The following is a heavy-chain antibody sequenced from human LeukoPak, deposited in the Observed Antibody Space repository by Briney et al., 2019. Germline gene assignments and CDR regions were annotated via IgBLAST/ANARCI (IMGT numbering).Heavy chain of an antibody. Sequence: GGSLRLSCAASGFTFSDSAVHWVRQASGKGLEWVGRIRSKPQSYATAYDESLKGRFTISRDDSKNTAYLQMSSLKIEDTAVYYCTRVGPSTVVDYWGQGTQVTVSS. CDR1: GFTFSDSA. CDR3: TRVGPSTVVDY. J-gene: IGHJ4*02. V-gene: IGHV3-73*01. CDR2: IRSKPQSYAT. D-gene: IGHD1-26*01.